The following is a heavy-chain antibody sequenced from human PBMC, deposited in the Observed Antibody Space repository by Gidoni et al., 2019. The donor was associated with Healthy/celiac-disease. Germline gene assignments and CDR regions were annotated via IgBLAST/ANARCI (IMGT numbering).Heavy chain of an antibody. Sequence: QVQLVESGGGVVQPGRSLSLSCGASGFTFSSYGMHWVRQAPGKGLEWVAVISYDGSNKYYADSVKGRFTISRDNSKNTLYLQMNSLRAEDTAVYYCAKDVEKYYDFWSGYSGGMDVWGQGTTVTVSS. V-gene: IGHV3-30*18. J-gene: IGHJ6*02. CDR2: ISYDGSNK. D-gene: IGHD3-3*01. CDR3: AKDVEKYYDFWSGYSGGMDV. CDR1: GFTFSSYG.